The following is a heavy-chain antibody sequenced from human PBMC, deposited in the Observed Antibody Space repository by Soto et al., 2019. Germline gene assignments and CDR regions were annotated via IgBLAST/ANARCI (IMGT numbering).Heavy chain of an antibody. CDR3: ASLTVAGLPGDLYNWFDP. CDR2: ISGSGGST. Sequence: EVQLLESGGGLVQPVGSLRLSCAASGFTFSSYAMSWVRQAPGKGLEWVSAISGSGGSTYYADSVKGRFTISRDNSKNTLYLQMNGLRAEDTAVYYCASLTVAGLPGDLYNWFDPWGQGTLVTVSS. V-gene: IGHV3-23*01. J-gene: IGHJ5*02. D-gene: IGHD6-19*01. CDR1: GFTFSSYA.